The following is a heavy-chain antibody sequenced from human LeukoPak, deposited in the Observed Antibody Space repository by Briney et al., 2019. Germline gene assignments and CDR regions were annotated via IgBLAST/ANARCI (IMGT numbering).Heavy chain of an antibody. V-gene: IGHV3-48*03. CDR1: GFSFSNYE. Sequence: GGSLRLSCATSGFSFSNYEMNWVRQAPGKGLEWVSYISTTASTIYYADSVKGRFTISRDNAKNSLYLQMNSLRAEDTAVYFCARDLWNAGRYYGAFDIWGRGTMVIVSS. J-gene: IGHJ3*02. CDR2: ISTTASTI. CDR3: ARDLWNAGRYYGAFDI. D-gene: IGHD1-26*01.